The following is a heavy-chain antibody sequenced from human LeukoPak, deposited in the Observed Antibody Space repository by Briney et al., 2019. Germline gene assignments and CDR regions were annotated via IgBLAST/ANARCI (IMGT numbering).Heavy chain of an antibody. V-gene: IGHV6-1*01. CDR3: ARETDIVPTIDAFDI. CDR1: GDSVSSNSAA. Sequence: SQTLSLTCAISGDSVSSNSAAWNWIRQSPSRGLEWLGRTYCRSKWFNDYAISVKSRITINPDTSKNQFSLQLNSVTPEDTAVYYCARETDIVPTIDAFDIWGQGTMVTVSS. D-gene: IGHD5-12*01. J-gene: IGHJ3*02. CDR2: TYCRSKWFN.